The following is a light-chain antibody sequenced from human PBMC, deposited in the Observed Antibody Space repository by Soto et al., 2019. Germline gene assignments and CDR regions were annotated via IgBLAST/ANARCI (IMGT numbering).Light chain of an antibody. Sequence: EIVFTQSPATLSLSPGERATLSCRASQSVSSYLAWYQQKPGQAPRLLIYDASNRATGIPARFSGSGSGTDFTLTISSLEPEDFAVYYCQQRSNWPLLTFGQGTRLEIK. V-gene: IGKV3-11*01. J-gene: IGKJ5*01. CDR2: DAS. CDR3: QQRSNWPLLT. CDR1: QSVSSY.